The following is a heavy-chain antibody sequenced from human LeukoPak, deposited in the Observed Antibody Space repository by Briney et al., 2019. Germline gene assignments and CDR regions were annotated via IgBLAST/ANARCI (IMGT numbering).Heavy chain of an antibody. J-gene: IGHJ4*02. CDR3: ARAINYGSGSYYLSDY. CDR1: GYSFISYG. CDR2: ISVYNGNI. Sequence: GASVKVSCKASGYSFISYGISWVRQAPGQGLDWMGWISVYNGNIHYAQKFQGRVTVTTDTSTNTAYMELRSLRSDDTAVYYCARAINYGSGSYYLSDYWGQGTLVTVSS. V-gene: IGHV1-18*01. D-gene: IGHD3-10*01.